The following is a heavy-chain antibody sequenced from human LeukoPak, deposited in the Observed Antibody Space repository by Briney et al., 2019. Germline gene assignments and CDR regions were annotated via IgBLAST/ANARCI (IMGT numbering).Heavy chain of an antibody. CDR2: IAHDGRT. D-gene: IGHD2/OR15-2a*01. Sequence: SETLSLPCGVSGGYIDITNFWSWVRQAPGKGLEWIGEIAHDGRTNYNPSLRSRVTMFLDRANNQFSLSLTSVTAADSAVYYCTRENRPFCPFAFWGQGVLVTVSS. J-gene: IGHJ4*02. CDR1: GGYIDITNF. CDR3: TRENRPFCPFAF. V-gene: IGHV4-4*02.